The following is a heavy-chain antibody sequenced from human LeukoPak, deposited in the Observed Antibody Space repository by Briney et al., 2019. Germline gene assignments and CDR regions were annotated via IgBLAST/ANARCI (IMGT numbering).Heavy chain of an antibody. Sequence: PSETLSLTCVVYGGSFSGYYRSCIRQAPGKGLGWIGEISHGGITKYNPSLTSRVTISVDSSKKQLSLNLTSVTAADTAVYYCARGIAVAVDYYYYYMDVWGKGTTVTVSS. CDR1: GGSFSGYY. V-gene: IGHV4-34*01. CDR2: ISHGGIT. CDR3: ARGIAVAVDYYYYYMDV. D-gene: IGHD6-19*01. J-gene: IGHJ6*03.